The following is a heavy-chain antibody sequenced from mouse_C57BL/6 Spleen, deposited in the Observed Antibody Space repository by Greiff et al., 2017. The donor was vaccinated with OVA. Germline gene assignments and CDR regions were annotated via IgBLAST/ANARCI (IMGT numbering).Heavy chain of an antibody. V-gene: IGHV1-15*01. D-gene: IGHD4-1*01. CDR1: GYTFTDYE. CDR3: TRSANWDRYFDV. Sequence: VQLQQSGAELVRPGASVTLSCKASGYTFTDYEMHWVKQTPVHGLEWIGAIDPETGGTAYNQKFKGKAILTADKSSSTAYMELRSLTSEDSAVDYCTRSANWDRYFDVWGTGTTVTVSS. CDR2: IDPETGGT. J-gene: IGHJ1*03.